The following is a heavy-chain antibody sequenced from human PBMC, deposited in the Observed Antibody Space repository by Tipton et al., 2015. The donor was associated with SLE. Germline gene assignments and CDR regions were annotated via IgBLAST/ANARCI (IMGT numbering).Heavy chain of an antibody. CDR2: INHSGST. V-gene: IGHV4-34*01. J-gene: IGHJ3*02. Sequence: LSLTCAVYGGSFSGYYWSWIRQPPGKGLEWIGEINHSGSTNYNPSLKSRVTISVDTSKNQFSLKLSSVTAADTAVYYCARGRLLRSVAFDIWGQGTMVTVSS. CDR3: ARGRLLRSVAFDI. CDR1: GGSFSGYY. D-gene: IGHD3-3*01.